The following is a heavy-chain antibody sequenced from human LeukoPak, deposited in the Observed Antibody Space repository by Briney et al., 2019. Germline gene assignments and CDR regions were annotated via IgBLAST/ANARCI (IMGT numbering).Heavy chain of an antibody. V-gene: IGHV1-18*01. D-gene: IGHD3-22*01. Sequence: ASVKVSCKASGYTFTSYGISWVRQAPGQGLEWMGWISAYNGNTNYAQKFQGRVTMTRDMSTSTVYMELSSLRSEDTAVYYCARAYYDSSGYYVGAFDIWGQGTMVTVSS. J-gene: IGHJ3*02. CDR1: GYTFTSYG. CDR3: ARAYYDSSGYYVGAFDI. CDR2: ISAYNGNT.